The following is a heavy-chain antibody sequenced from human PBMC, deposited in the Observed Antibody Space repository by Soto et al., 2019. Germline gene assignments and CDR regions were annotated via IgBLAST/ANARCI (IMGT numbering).Heavy chain of an antibody. J-gene: IGHJ4*02. CDR3: ARSEMTYNWND. D-gene: IGHD1-20*01. Sequence: EVQLLESGGDLVQPGGSPRLACVASGFTFRGDAMSWVRQAPGKGLEWVSSVSGSGEMTHYADSVKGRFTISRDNSKNMLYLHMESLRVDDTAVYYCARSEMTYNWNDWGQGTLVTVSS. CDR1: GFTFRGDA. CDR2: VSGSGEMT. V-gene: IGHV3-23*01.